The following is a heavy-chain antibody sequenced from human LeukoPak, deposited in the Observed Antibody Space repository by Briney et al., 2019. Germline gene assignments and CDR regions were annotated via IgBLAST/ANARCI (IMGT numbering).Heavy chain of an antibody. V-gene: IGHV1-69*13. CDR1: GGTFSSYA. Sequence: SVKVSCKASGGTFSSYAISWVRQAPGQGLEWMGGIIPIFGTANYAQKFQGRVTITADESTSTAYMELSSLRSEDTAVYYCARVGHGDLYFDYWGQGTLVTVSS. D-gene: IGHD4-17*01. J-gene: IGHJ4*02. CDR2: IIPIFGTA. CDR3: ARVGHGDLYFDY.